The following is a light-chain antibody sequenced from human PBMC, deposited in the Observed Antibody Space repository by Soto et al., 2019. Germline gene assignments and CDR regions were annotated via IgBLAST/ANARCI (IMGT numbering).Light chain of an antibody. CDR3: QQYGRSPQAAWT. J-gene: IGKJ1*01. CDR1: QSISNNY. CDR2: GAS. Sequence: EIVLTQSPGTLSLSPGERATLSCRASQSISNNYLAWYQQKPGQAPRLLIYGASSRATGIPDRFSGSGSGTAFTLTVSRLETEDFAVYYCQQYGRSPQAAWTFGQGTKVELK. V-gene: IGKV3-20*01.